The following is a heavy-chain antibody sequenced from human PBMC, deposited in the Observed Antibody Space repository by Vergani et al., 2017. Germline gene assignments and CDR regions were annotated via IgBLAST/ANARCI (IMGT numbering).Heavy chain of an antibody. CDR1: RFTFSSYS. CDR3: ARDLGAKKPGYSIGPSHFDY. CDR2: ISSSSSYI. D-gene: IGHD6-25*01. Sequence: EVQLVESGGGLVKPGGSLRLSCAASRFTFSSYSMNWVRQAPGKGLEWVSSISSSSSYIYYADSVKGRFTISRDNAKNSLYLQMNSLRAEDTAVYYCARDLGAKKPGYSIGPSHFDYWGQGTLVTVSS. J-gene: IGHJ4*02. V-gene: IGHV3-21*01.